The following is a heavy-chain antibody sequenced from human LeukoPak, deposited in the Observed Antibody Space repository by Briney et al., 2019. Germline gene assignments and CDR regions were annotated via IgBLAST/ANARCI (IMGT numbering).Heavy chain of an antibody. CDR3: AKRTRYYFDD. D-gene: IGHD1-7*01. V-gene: IGHV3-23*01. Sequence: PGGSLRLSCAASGFNFNNYAMSWVSQARGKGLKWVSAISGRSGSTYYADSVKGRFTISRDNSKNTLYLQMNSLRAEDTAVYYCAKRTRYYFDDWGQGTLVTVSS. J-gene: IGHJ4*02. CDR1: GFNFNNYA. CDR2: ISGRSGST.